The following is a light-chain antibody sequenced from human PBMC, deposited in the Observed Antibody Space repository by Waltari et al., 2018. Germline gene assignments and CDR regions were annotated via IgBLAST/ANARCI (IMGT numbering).Light chain of an antibody. CDR2: EVN. J-gene: IGLJ2*01. Sequence: QSALTQPASVSGSPGQSITISCTGTSSDVGGYNFVSWYQQHPGQVPQLIIYEVNNRPSGVSNRFSCSKSGNTASLTISELQAEDEAAYYCSSYTRHETGIFGGGTKLTVL. CDR1: SSDVGGYNF. V-gene: IGLV2-14*01. CDR3: SSYTRHETGI.